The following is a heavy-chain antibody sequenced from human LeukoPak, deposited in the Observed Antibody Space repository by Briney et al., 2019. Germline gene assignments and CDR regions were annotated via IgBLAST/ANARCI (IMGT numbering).Heavy chain of an antibody. CDR3: AKGSGHAIVSSDY. D-gene: IGHD5/OR15-5a*01. V-gene: IGHV3-23*01. Sequence: GGSLRLSCAASGFTFSSYAMSWVRQAPGKGLEWASAISGSGGSTYYADSVKGRFTISRDNSKNTLYLQMNSLRAEDTAVYYCAKGSGHAIVSSDYWGQGTLVTVSS. J-gene: IGHJ4*02. CDR1: GFTFSSYA. CDR2: ISGSGGST.